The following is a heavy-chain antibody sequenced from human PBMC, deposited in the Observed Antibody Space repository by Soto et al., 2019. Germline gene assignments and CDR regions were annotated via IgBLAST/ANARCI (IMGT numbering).Heavy chain of an antibody. D-gene: IGHD2-2*01. CDR3: ARDLVVPYYYYYGMDV. Sequence: PWETLSLTWTVSGGSFSFWAVDWSWVPPATVKGLEWIGYFYYSGSTYYNPSLRSRVTISVDTSKNQFSLKLSSVTAADTAVYYCARDLVVPYYYYYGMDVWGQGTTVTVSS. CDR1: GGSFSFWAVD. V-gene: IGHV4-30-4*01. CDR2: FYYSGST. J-gene: IGHJ6*02.